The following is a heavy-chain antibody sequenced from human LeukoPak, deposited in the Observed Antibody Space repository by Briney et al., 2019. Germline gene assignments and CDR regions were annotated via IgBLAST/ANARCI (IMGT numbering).Heavy chain of an antibody. CDR2: ISSSSTGTI. V-gene: IGHV3-48*04. CDR1: GFAFNTYS. CDR3: AKDYYGDYTQPGDY. Sequence: PGGSLRLSYEASGFAFNTYSMNWVRQAPGKGLEWVSYISSSSTGTIYYADSVKGRFTISRDNAKNSLSLQMNNLRAEDTAVYYCAKDYYGDYTQPGDYWGQGTLVTVSS. D-gene: IGHD4-17*01. J-gene: IGHJ4*02.